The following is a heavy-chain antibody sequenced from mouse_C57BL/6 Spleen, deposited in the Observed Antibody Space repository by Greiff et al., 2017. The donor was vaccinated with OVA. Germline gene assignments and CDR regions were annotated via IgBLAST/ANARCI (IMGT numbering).Heavy chain of an antibody. V-gene: IGHV5-4*03. D-gene: IGHD2-4*01. CDR2: ISDGGSYT. CDR3: ARSVYDYDAWFAY. Sequence: EVKLMESGGGLVKPGGSLKLSCAASGFTFSSYAMSWVRQTPEKRLEWVATISDGGSYTYYPDNVKGRFTISRDNAKNNLYLQMSHLKSEDTAMYYCARSVYDYDAWFAYWGQGTLVTVSA. J-gene: IGHJ3*01. CDR1: GFTFSSYA.